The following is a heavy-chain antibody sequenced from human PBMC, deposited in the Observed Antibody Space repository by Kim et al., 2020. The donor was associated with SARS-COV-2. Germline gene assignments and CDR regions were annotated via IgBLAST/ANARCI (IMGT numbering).Heavy chain of an antibody. J-gene: IGHJ4*02. CDR3: ARDRSSSWSTFDY. Sequence: YADTVKGRFTLSRDNSKNTLYLQMNSLRAEDTAVYYCARDRSSSWSTFDYWGQGTLVTVSS. D-gene: IGHD6-13*01. V-gene: IGHV3-33*01.